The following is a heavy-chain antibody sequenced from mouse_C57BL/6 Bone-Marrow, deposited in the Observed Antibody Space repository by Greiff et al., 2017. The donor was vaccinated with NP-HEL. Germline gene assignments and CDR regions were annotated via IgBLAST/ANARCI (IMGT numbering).Heavy chain of an antibody. CDR3: ARLTVPRYCFDY. CDR2: IDPSDSYT. D-gene: IGHD1-1*01. J-gene: IGHJ2*01. Sequence: QVQLQQPGAELVMPGASVKLSCKASGYTFTSYWMHWVKQRPGQGLEWIGEIDPSDSYTNYNQKFKGKSTLTVDKSSSTAYMQLSSLTSEDAAVYYCARLTVPRYCFDYWGQGTTLTVSS. CDR1: GYTFTSYW. V-gene: IGHV1-69*01.